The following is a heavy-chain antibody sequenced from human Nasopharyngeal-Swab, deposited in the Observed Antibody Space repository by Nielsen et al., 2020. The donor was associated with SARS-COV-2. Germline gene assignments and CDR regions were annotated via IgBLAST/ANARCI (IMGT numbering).Heavy chain of an antibody. Sequence: WIRQPPGKGLEWIGEINHSGSTNYNPSLKSRVTISADTSKNQFSLKLSSVTAADTAVYYCARGGGVPGGSLGRFAQPDAFDIWGQGTMVTVSS. V-gene: IGHV4-34*01. J-gene: IGHJ3*02. CDR3: ARGGGVPGGSLGRFAQPDAFDI. D-gene: IGHD2-15*01. CDR2: INHSGST.